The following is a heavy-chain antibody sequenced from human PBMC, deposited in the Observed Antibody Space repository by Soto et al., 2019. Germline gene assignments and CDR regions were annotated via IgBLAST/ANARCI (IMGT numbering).Heavy chain of an antibody. CDR2: INPSGGST. Sequence: ASVKVSCKASGYTFTSYYMHWVRQAPGQGLEWMGIINPSGGSTSYAQKFQGRVTMTRDTSTSTVYMELSSLRSEDTAVYYCAREAGYCIGRPCSAFDIWGQGTMVTLSS. CDR3: AREAGYCIGRPCSAFDI. CDR1: GYTFTSYY. V-gene: IGHV1-46*03. J-gene: IGHJ3*02. D-gene: IGHD2-15*01.